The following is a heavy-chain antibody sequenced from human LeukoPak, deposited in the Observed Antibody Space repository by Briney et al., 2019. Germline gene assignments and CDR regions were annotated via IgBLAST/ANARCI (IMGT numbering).Heavy chain of an antibody. V-gene: IGHV3-53*01. CDR3: AKAWGEANRNALKI. J-gene: IGHJ3*02. CDR1: GFIVSNNF. CDR2: IYTGGST. D-gene: IGHD1-14*01. Sequence: GGSLRLSCAASGFIVSNNFMSWVRQAPGKGLEWVSVIYTGGSTYYADSVRGRFTISRDNSKNTLYLQMNSLRAEDTAVYHCAKAWGEANRNALKIWGQGTMVTVSS.